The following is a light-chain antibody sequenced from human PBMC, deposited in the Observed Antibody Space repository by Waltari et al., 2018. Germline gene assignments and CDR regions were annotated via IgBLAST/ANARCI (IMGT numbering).Light chain of an antibody. J-gene: IGKJ2*01. CDR2: GAS. V-gene: IGKV3-20*01. Sequence: DIVLTQSPGTLSLSPGERVTPSCRASQTVSSNYLAWFQQKPGQPPRVLIFGASRRAPGIPDRFSGGGSGTDFTLTISRLEPEDFAVYYCQQYGASLYTFGQGTKLEI. CDR3: QQYGASLYT. CDR1: QTVSSNY.